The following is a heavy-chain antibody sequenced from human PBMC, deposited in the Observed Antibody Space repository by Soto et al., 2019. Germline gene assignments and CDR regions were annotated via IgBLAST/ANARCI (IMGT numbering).Heavy chain of an antibody. CDR2: ISAYNGNT. V-gene: IGHV1-18*01. Sequence: QVQLVQSGAEVKKPGASVKVSCKASAYTFTNYGISWVRQAPGQGLEWMGWISAYNGNTNYAQKLQGRVTMTTDTSTSTAYMGLGSLRCDDTAVYYCAGFRVGHCSSTSCYMYYFDYWGQGTLVTVSS. J-gene: IGHJ4*02. D-gene: IGHD2-2*02. CDR1: AYTFTNYG. CDR3: AGFRVGHCSSTSCYMYYFDY.